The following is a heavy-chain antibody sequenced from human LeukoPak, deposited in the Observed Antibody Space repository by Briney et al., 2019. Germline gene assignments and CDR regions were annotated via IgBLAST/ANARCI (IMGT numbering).Heavy chain of an antibody. Sequence: ASVKVSCKVSGYXLTELSIHWVRQAPGKGLEWMGGFDPEDGETINAQKFQGRVTMTEDTPTDTAYMELSSLRSEDTAVYYCTTDGRFIWFGELSYWGQGTLVTVSS. CDR1: GYXLTELS. CDR3: TTDGRFIWFGELSY. D-gene: IGHD3-10*01. J-gene: IGHJ4*02. CDR2: FDPEDGET. V-gene: IGHV1-24*01.